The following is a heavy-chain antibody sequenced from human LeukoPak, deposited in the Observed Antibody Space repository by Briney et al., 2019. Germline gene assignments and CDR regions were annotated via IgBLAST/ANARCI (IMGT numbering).Heavy chain of an antibody. CDR2: ISYDGSNK. CDR1: GFTFSSNA. J-gene: IGHJ4*02. Sequence: PGGSLRLSCAASGFTFSSNAINWVRQAPGKGLEWVAVISYDGSNKYYADSVKGRFTISRDNSKNTLYLQMNSLRAEDTAVYYCAREASGAFDYWGQGTLVTVSS. V-gene: IGHV3-30*04. D-gene: IGHD4/OR15-4a*01. CDR3: AREASGAFDY.